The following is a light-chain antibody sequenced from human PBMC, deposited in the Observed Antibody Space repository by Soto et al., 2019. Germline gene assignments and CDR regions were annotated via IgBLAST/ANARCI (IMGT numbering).Light chain of an antibody. CDR1: ISDIGGSNY. Sequence: QSALTQPASVSGSPGQSITISCTGTISDIGGSNYVSWYQQHPGKVPKLMIFEVSNRPSGVSYRFSGSKSGNTASLTISGLQAEDEAEYYCSSYTGRSTLYVFGTGTKVTVL. J-gene: IGLJ1*01. CDR3: SSYTGRSTLYV. V-gene: IGLV2-14*01. CDR2: EVS.